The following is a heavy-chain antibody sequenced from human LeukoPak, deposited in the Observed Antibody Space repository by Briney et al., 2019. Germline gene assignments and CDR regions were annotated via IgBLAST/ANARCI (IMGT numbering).Heavy chain of an antibody. Sequence: ASVKVSCKASGYTFTGYYMHWVRQAPGQGLEWMGWMNPNSGGANYAQKFQGRVTMTRDTSISTAYMELSRLRSDDTAVYYCASTPHYYDSSGYYYFGAFDIWGQGTMVTVSS. D-gene: IGHD3-22*01. CDR2: MNPNSGGA. CDR1: GYTFTGYY. J-gene: IGHJ3*02. V-gene: IGHV1-2*02. CDR3: ASTPHYYDSSGYYYFGAFDI.